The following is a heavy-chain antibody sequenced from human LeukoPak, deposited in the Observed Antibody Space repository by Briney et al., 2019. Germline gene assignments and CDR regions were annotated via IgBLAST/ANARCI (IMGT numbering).Heavy chain of an antibody. J-gene: IGHJ4*02. V-gene: IGHV3-74*01. CDR1: GFTFSSYW. D-gene: IGHD2-15*01. Sequence: GGSLRLSCAASGFTFSSYWMHWVRQAPGKGLVWVSRINTDGSSTSYADSVKGRFTISRDNAKNTLYLQMNSLRAEDTAVYYCARDRDYSRYFDYWGQGTLVTVSS. CDR2: INTDGSST. CDR3: ARDRDYSRYFDY.